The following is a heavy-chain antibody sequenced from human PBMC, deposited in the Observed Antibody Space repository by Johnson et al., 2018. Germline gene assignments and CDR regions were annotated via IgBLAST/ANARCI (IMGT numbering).Heavy chain of an antibody. CDR2: ISYDGSNK. CDR3: ARGIVGATYDAFDI. Sequence: QVQLVESGGGLVQPGRSLRLSCAASGFTFSSYAMHWVRQAPGKGLEWVAVISYDGSNKYYADSVKGRFTISRDNSKNTLYLQMGSLRAEDMAVYYCARGIVGATYDAFDIWGQGTMVTVSS. V-gene: IGHV3-30*14. CDR1: GFTFSSYA. D-gene: IGHD1-26*01. J-gene: IGHJ3*02.